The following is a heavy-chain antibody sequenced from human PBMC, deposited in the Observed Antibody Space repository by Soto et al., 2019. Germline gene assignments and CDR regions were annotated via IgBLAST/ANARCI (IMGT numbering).Heavy chain of an antibody. D-gene: IGHD4-4*01. J-gene: IGHJ5*02. CDR2: IYPGDSDT. Sequence: PGASLKIACKGSGYSFIRYWIGGGRQMPGKGLEWMGIIYPGDSDTRYSPSFQGQVTISADKSISTAYLQWSSLKASDTAMYYCARSRDYSNYGWFAPWGQGTLVTVSS. CDR1: GYSFIRYW. CDR3: ARSRDYSNYGWFAP. V-gene: IGHV5-51*01.